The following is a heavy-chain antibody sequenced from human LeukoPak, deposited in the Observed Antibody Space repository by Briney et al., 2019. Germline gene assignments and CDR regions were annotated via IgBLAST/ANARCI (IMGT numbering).Heavy chain of an antibody. CDR1: GYTFTDYY. CDR2: INPKSGGT. Sequence: ASVKVSCKASGYTFTDYYIHWVRQAPGQGLEWMGWINPKSGGTNYAQKFQGRVTMTRDTSISTAYMELSRLRSDDTAVYYCARQRKVTTVTTTNWFDPWGQGTLVTVSS. V-gene: IGHV1-2*02. CDR3: ARQRKVTTVTTTNWFDP. D-gene: IGHD4-17*01. J-gene: IGHJ5*02.